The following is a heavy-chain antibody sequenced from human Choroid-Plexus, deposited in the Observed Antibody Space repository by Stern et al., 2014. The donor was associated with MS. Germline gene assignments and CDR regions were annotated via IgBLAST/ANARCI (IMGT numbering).Heavy chain of an antibody. J-gene: IGHJ5*02. CDR2: VSYDGSNK. Sequence: MQLVASGGGVVQPGRPLRLSCVASGFTLGSCAMHWVRQAPGKGLAWVAGVSYDGSNKYYADSVKGRVTISRDNSQNTLYMQMSSLRPEDTAVYYCAKDRQYLTYFFDHWGQGSLVTVSS. CDR1: GFTLGSCA. D-gene: IGHD2/OR15-2a*01. V-gene: IGHV3-30*18. CDR3: AKDRQYLTYFFDH.